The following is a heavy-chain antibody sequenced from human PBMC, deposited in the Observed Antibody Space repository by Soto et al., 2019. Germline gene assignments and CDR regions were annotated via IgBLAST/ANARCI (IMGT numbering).Heavy chain of an antibody. J-gene: IGHJ3*02. CDR1: GFTVSSNY. D-gene: IGHD3-3*02. CDR2: IYSGGST. Sequence: PGGSLRLSCAASGFTVSSNYMSWVRQAPGKGLEWVSVIYSGGSTYYADSVKGRFTISRDNSKNTLYLQMNSLRAEDTAVYYCARERLARSAFDISGPATMVTVSS. V-gene: IGHV3-53*01. CDR3: ARERLARSAFDI.